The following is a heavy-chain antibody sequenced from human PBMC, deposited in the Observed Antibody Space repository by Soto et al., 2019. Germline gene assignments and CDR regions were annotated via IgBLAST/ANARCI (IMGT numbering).Heavy chain of an antibody. CDR1: GFDFSTYW. V-gene: IGHV3-74*03. CDR3: IRASGVAGTGKYF. J-gene: IGHJ4*02. CDR2: ISGGGGT. D-gene: IGHD3-3*01. Sequence: EVQLVESGGGLVQPGGSLRLSCAASGFDFSTYWMHWVRQAPGKGLVWVSRISGGGGTTYADTVEGRFTISRDNAKNTLYLQMSILTEEDTAMYYFIRASGVAGTGKYFWGQGTLVSVSS.